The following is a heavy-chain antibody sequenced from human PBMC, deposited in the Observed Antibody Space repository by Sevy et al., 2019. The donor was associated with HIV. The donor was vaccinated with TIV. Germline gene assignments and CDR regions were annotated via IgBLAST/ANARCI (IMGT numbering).Heavy chain of an antibody. J-gene: IGHJ4*02. Sequence: GGSLRLSCTASAFTFGDYARSWFRQAPGKGLEWVGFIRSKAYGGTTEYAASVKGRFTISRDDSKSIAYLQMNSLKTEDTAVYYCTRDTGTQFDYWGQGTLVTVSS. V-gene: IGHV3-49*03. CDR3: TRDTGTQFDY. CDR2: IRSKAYGGTT. CDR1: AFTFGDYA.